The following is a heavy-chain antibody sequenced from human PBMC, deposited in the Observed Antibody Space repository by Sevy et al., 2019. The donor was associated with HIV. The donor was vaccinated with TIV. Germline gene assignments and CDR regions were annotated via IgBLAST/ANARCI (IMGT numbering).Heavy chain of an antibody. D-gene: IGHD2-2*01. CDR1: GFSISGYT. Sequence: GGSLRLSCAASGFSISGYTMNWVRQAPGKGLEWVSSISSGNNFIYYADSLKGRFTISRKNARNLLYLQMNSLRVEDTAVYYCARVGLGDCSGTNCSPNDYWGQGTLVTVSS. CDR2: ISSGNNFI. J-gene: IGHJ4*02. V-gene: IGHV3-21*01. CDR3: ARVGLGDCSGTNCSPNDY.